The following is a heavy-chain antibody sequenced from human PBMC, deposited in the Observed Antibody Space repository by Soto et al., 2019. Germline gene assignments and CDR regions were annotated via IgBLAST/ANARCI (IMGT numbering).Heavy chain of an antibody. Sequence: ASVNVSCKFSGYTLTELSIHWGRQAPGKGLEWMGGFDPEDGETIYAQKFQGRVTMTEDTSTDTAYMELSSLRSEDTAVYYCATSFLTAMVNHDAFDIWGQGTMVTVSS. CDR3: ATSFLTAMVNHDAFDI. J-gene: IGHJ3*02. V-gene: IGHV1-24*01. CDR2: FDPEDGET. D-gene: IGHD5-18*01. CDR1: GYTLTELS.